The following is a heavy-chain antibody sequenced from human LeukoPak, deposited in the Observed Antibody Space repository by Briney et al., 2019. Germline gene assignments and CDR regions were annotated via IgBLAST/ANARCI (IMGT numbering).Heavy chain of an antibody. J-gene: IGHJ6*02. Sequence: SVKVSCKASGYTFTSYDINWVRQATGQGLEWMGWMNPNSGNTGYAQKFQGRVTMTRNTSISTAYMELSSLRSEDTAVYYCATKYSSGWYPYYYYYGMDVWGQGTTVTVSS. CDR1: GYTFTSYD. CDR3: ATKYSSGWYPYYYYYGMDV. CDR2: MNPNSGNT. D-gene: IGHD6-19*01. V-gene: IGHV1-8*01.